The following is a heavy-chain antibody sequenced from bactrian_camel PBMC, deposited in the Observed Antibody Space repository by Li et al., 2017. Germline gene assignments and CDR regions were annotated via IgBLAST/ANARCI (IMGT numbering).Heavy chain of an antibody. Sequence: HVQLVESGGGSVQAGGSLKLSCLVNFAINTRSCMGWFRQAPGKDLEGVAAISKGDGRTYYAGSVRGRFTISQDNAKNMVYLQVNSLKAEDTAMYYCAAGWSFGVGTLLRRHYNYWGQGTQVTVS. CDR2: ISKGDGRT. V-gene: IGHV3S1*01. D-gene: IGHD3*01. J-gene: IGHJ4*01. CDR3: AAGWSFGVGTLLRRHYNY. CDR1: FAINTRSC.